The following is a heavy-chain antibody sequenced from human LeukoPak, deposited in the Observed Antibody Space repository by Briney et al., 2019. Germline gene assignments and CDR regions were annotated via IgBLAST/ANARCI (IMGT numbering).Heavy chain of an antibody. Sequence: SETLSLTCAVYGGSFSGYYWSWIRQPPGKGLEWIGEINHSGSTNYNPSLKSRVTISVDTSKNQFSLKLSSVTAADTAVYYCARSEQWLHAFDIWGQGTMVTVSS. CDR1: GGSFSGYY. J-gene: IGHJ3*02. D-gene: IGHD6-19*01. CDR2: INHSGST. CDR3: ARSEQWLHAFDI. V-gene: IGHV4-34*01.